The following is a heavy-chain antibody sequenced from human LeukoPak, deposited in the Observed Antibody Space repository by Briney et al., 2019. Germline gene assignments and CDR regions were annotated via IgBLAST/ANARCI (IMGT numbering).Heavy chain of an antibody. D-gene: IGHD2-15*01. CDR3: ASTFPYCSGGTCAL. CDR2: IHPDGGTK. J-gene: IGHJ4*02. Sequence: GGSLRLSCAASGLTFSSYWMSWVRQAPGRGLEWVANIHPDGGTKNYVDSVKGRFTISRDNAANSLYLQMNSLRAEDTAVYYCASTFPYCSGGTCALGGQGTLVTVSS. V-gene: IGHV3-7*01. CDR1: GLTFSSYW.